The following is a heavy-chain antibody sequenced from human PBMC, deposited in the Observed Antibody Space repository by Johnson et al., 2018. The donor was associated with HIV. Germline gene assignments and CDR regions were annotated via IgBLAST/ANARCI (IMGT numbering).Heavy chain of an antibody. Sequence: QVQLVESGGDLVKPGGSLRLSCTASGFTFSDFYMSWIRQAPGQGLEWVSYISTSGSNIYYADSVRGRFTISRDNAKNSLYLQMNFLRPEDTAVYYCAREVNAFDIWGQGTVVTVSS. V-gene: IGHV3-11*04. J-gene: IGHJ3*02. CDR1: GFTFSDFY. D-gene: IGHD3-22*01. CDR2: ISTSGSNI. CDR3: AREVNAFDI.